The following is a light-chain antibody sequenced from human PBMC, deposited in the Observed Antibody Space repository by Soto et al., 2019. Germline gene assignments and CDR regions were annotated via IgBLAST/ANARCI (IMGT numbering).Light chain of an antibody. CDR1: QSVSSNY. CDR3: QQYGTSPGLFT. CDR2: GAS. Sequence: VMTQSPATLYVSPGERATLACRTSQSVSSNYLAWYQQKPGQAPRLLIYGASSRATGIPDRFSGSGSGTDFTLTINRLEPEDFAVYYCQQYGTSPGLFTFGPGTKVDNK. J-gene: IGKJ3*01. V-gene: IGKV3-20*01.